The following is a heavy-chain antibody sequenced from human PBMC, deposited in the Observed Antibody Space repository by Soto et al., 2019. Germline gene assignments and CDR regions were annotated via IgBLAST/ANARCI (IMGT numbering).Heavy chain of an antibody. CDR1: GYTFTSYG. V-gene: IGHV1-18*01. CDR3: ARELWFYYDSSGSYFAY. J-gene: IGHJ4*02. Sequence: ASVKVSCKASGYTFTSYGISWVRQAPGQGLEWMGWISAYNGNTNYAQKLQGRVTMTTDTSTSTAYMELRSLRSDDTAVYYCARELWFYYDSSGSYFAYWGRGTLVTVSS. D-gene: IGHD3-22*01. CDR2: ISAYNGNT.